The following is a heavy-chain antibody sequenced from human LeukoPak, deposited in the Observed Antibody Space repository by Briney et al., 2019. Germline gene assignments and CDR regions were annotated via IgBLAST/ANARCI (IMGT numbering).Heavy chain of an antibody. CDR2: IRNDGGSK. Sequence: GGSLRLSCAASGFTFSSYGMHRVRQAPGKGLEWVTFIRNDGGSKYYTDSVKGRFTISRDNSKNTVYLQMNSLRVEDSAMYYCARGYCSGGSCYETYWGQGTLVTVSS. V-gene: IGHV3-30*02. D-gene: IGHD2-15*01. CDR3: ARGYCSGGSCYETY. J-gene: IGHJ4*02. CDR1: GFTFSSYG.